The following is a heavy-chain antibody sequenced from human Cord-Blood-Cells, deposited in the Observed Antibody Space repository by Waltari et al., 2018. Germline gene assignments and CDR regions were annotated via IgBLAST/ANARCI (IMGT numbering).Heavy chain of an antibody. D-gene: IGHD6-6*01. CDR3: ARGPPYSSSSDVYLQH. V-gene: IGHV1-69*01. CDR2: IIPSFGTA. Sequence: QVQPVHSGAEVQTPGSSVQLPCKASGSTFSCYATSRVRQASGQGLEWMGGIIPSFGTAKDAQKLQGRLTITADESTSTAYMELSSLRSEETAVYYCARGPPYSSSSDVYLQHWGQGTLVTVSS. J-gene: IGHJ1*01. CDR1: GSTFSCYA.